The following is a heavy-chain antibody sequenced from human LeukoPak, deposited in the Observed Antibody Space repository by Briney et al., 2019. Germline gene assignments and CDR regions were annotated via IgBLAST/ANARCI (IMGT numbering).Heavy chain of an antibody. D-gene: IGHD3-9*01. J-gene: IGHJ6*03. CDR3: ARAPGDYDILTGYPNYYYYYMDV. Sequence: PGGSLRLSCAASGFTVSSNYMSWVRQAPGKGLEWVSVIYSGGSTYYADSVKGRFTISRDNSKNTLYLQMNSLRAEDTAVYYCARAPGDYDILTGYPNYYYYYMDVWGKGTTVTISS. CDR1: GFTVSSNY. V-gene: IGHV3-66*01. CDR2: IYSGGST.